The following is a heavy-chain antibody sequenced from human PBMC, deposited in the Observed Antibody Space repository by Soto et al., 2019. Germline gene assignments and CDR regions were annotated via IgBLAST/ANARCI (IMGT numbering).Heavy chain of an antibody. D-gene: IGHD2-2*01. J-gene: IGHJ5*02. CDR1: GDTFSSYA. CDR2: IIPIFGTA. V-gene: IGHV1-69*13. Sequence: SVNGSCKASGDTFSSYAIGWLRQTTGQGLEWMGGIIPIFGTANYAQKFQGRVTITADESTSTAYMELSSLRSEDTAVYYCARDVTSNHNCFDLWGHGTLVTVSS. CDR3: ARDVTSNHNCFDL.